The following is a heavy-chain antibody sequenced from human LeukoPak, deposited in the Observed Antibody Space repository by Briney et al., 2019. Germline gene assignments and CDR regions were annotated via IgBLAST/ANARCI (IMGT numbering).Heavy chain of an antibody. J-gene: IGHJ4*02. CDR2: ISAYNGNT. Sequence: ASVKVSCKASGYTFTSYGISWVRQAPGQGLEWMGWISAYNGNTNYAQKLQGRVTMTTDTSTNTAYMELRSLRSDDTAVYYCARNPQDYIDCSSTSCTADYWGQGTLVTVSS. V-gene: IGHV1-18*01. CDR3: ARNPQDYIDCSSTSCTADY. D-gene: IGHD2-2*01. CDR1: GYTFTSYG.